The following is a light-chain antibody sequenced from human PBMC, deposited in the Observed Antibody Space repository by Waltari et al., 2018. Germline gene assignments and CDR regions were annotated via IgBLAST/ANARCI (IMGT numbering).Light chain of an antibody. CDR1: QTISHS. J-gene: IGKJ4*01. Sequence: EIVLTQSPAPLSLSPGERATLSCRASQTISHSFAWYQKKPGQAPRVLLFDASNRAAGSPARFSGSGSGTDFTLPISSLEPEDFAVYYCQQRYDWPLTFGGGTKVEIK. CDR2: DAS. V-gene: IGKV3-11*01. CDR3: QQRYDWPLT.